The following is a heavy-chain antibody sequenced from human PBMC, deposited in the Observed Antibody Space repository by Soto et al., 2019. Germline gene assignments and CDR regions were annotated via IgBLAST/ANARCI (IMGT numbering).Heavy chain of an antibody. CDR1: GFTFSSYE. V-gene: IGHV3-48*03. Sequence: GGSLRLSCAASGFTFSSYEMNWVRQAPGKGLEWVSYISSSGSTIYYADSVKGRFTISRDNAKNSLYLQMNSLRAEDTAVYYCARDYIVGATPVYFDYWGQGTLVTSPQ. CDR2: ISSSGSTI. J-gene: IGHJ4*02. D-gene: IGHD1-26*01. CDR3: ARDYIVGATPVYFDY.